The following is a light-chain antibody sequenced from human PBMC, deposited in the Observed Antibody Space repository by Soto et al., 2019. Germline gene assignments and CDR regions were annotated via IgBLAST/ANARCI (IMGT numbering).Light chain of an antibody. Sequence: SSELTQPPSVSVAPGKTARITCGGNNIGSKSVHWYQQKPGQAPVLVIYYDSDRPSGIPERFSGSNSWNTATLTISRVEAGDEADYYCQVWDSSSDHHVVFGGGTKVTVL. CDR2: YDS. CDR3: QVWDSSSDHHVV. V-gene: IGLV3-21*04. CDR1: NIGSKS. J-gene: IGLJ2*01.